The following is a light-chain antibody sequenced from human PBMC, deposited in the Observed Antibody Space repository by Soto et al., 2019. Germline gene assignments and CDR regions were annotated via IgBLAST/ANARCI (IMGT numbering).Light chain of an antibody. Sequence: DIQMTQSPSTLSASVGDRVTITCRASQSISSWLAWYQQKPGKAPKLLIYKASSLESGVPSRFRGSGSGTEFTLTISSLQPDDFATYYCQHLGTFGPGTKVDIK. V-gene: IGKV1-5*03. CDR1: QSISSW. CDR3: QHLGT. CDR2: KAS. J-gene: IGKJ3*01.